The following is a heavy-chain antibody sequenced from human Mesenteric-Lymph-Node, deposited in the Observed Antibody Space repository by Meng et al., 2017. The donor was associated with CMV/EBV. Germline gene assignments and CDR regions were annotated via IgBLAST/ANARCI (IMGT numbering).Heavy chain of an antibody. V-gene: IGHV3-33*06. J-gene: IGHJ4*02. CDR1: GFTFSSYG. Sequence: GGPLRLSCAASGFTFSSYGMHWVRQAPGKGLEWVAVIWYDGSNKYYADSVKGRFTISRDNSKNTLYLQMNSLRVEDTAVYYCAKEAGVACSSTSCYEGFDYWGQGTLVTVSS. D-gene: IGHD2-2*01. CDR3: AKEAGVACSSTSCYEGFDY. CDR2: IWYDGSNK.